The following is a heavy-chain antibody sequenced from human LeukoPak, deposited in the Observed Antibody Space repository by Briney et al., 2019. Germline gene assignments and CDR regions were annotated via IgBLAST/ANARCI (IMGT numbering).Heavy chain of an antibody. CDR3: ARDRPDSPYYDFWSGYYTAFDY. CDR1: GFTFSAYA. Sequence: GGSLRLSCAASGFTFSAYAMSWVRQVPGKGLEWVSAISGSGGSTYYVDSVKGRFTISRDNAKNSLYLQMNSLRAEDTAVYYCARDRPDSPYYDFWSGYYTAFDYWGQGTLVTVSS. J-gene: IGHJ4*02. CDR2: ISGSGGST. V-gene: IGHV3-23*01. D-gene: IGHD3-3*01.